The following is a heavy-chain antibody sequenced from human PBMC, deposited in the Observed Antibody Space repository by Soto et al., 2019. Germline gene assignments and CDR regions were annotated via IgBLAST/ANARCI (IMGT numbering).Heavy chain of an antibody. V-gene: IGHV3-74*01. CDR3: ARGASSGWTHSFDY. CDR2: INSAGSST. D-gene: IGHD6-19*01. J-gene: IGHJ4*02. Sequence: EVQLVESGGGLVEPGGSLRLPCAASGFTFSSYWRHWVRQAPGKGLVWVARINSAGSSTNYADSVKGRLTISRDNAKNTVYLQMNSLRDEDTALYYCARGASSGWTHSFDYWGQGSLVTVSS. CDR1: GFTFSSYW.